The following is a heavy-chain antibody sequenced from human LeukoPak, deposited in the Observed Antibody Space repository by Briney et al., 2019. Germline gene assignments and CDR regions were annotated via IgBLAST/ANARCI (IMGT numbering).Heavy chain of an antibody. CDR1: GFTFSSYD. CDR3: ARGNILTGYDS. CDR2: ISSAGDT. D-gene: IGHD3-9*01. Sequence: GGSLRLSCAASGFTFSSYDMHWVRQATGKGLEWVSAISSAGDTYYPGSVKGRFTISRENAKKSLYLQMNSLRAGDTAVYYCARGNILTGYDSWGQGTLVSVSS. V-gene: IGHV3-13*04. J-gene: IGHJ5*01.